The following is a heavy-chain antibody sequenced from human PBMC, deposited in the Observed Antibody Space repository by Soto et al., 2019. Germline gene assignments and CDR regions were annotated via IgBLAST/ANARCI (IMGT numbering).Heavy chain of an antibody. V-gene: IGHV4-59*08. Sequence: PSETLSLTCTVSGGSISNYYWSWFRQTPGKGLEWIGYVHDSWGSNYNPSLKSRVTISLDTSKNQFSLKLTSVTATDTAVYYCARVCGGDCHNGMDVWGQGTTVTVSS. CDR3: ARVCGGDCHNGMDV. CDR2: VHDSWGS. J-gene: IGHJ6*02. D-gene: IGHD2-21*02. CDR1: GGSISNYY.